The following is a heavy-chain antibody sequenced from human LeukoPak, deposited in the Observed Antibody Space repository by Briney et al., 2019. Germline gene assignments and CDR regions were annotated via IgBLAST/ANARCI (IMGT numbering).Heavy chain of an antibody. CDR3: ASTGQVGSFDS. CDR1: GDSSSSHY. D-gene: IGHD3-10*01. Sequence: SETLSLTYIVSGDSSSSHYWSWIRQPPGKGLKWIGYVYSSGAANYNPSLRSRATVSVDTSNNRVSLSLTSVTAADTAVYYCASTGQVGSFDSWGQGTLVSVSS. V-gene: IGHV4-59*11. CDR2: VYSSGAA. J-gene: IGHJ4*02.